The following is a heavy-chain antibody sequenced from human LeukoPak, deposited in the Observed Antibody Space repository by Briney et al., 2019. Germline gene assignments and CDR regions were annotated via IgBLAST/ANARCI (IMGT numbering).Heavy chain of an antibody. Sequence: SVKVSCKASGGTFSSYAISWVRQAPGQGLEWMGGIIPIFGTANYAQKFQGRVTITADESTSTAYMELSSPRSEDTAVYYCAREMGDGTYYTYGMDVWGQGTTVTVSS. V-gene: IGHV1-69*13. J-gene: IGHJ6*02. D-gene: IGHD3-16*01. CDR1: GGTFSSYA. CDR2: IIPIFGTA. CDR3: AREMGDGTYYTYGMDV.